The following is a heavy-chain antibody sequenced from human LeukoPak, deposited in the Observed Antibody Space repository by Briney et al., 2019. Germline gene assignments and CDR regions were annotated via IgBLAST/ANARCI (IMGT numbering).Heavy chain of an antibody. D-gene: IGHD2-8*01. CDR3: ARSRYCTNGVCFRYYMDV. CDR1: GGSFSGYY. CDR2: INHSGST. Sequence: PSETLSLTCAVYGGSFSGYYWGWIRQPPGKWLEWIGEINHSGSTNYNPSLKSRVTISVDTSKNQFSLKLSSVTAADTAVYYCARSRYCTNGVCFRYYMDVWGKGTTVTVSS. J-gene: IGHJ6*03. V-gene: IGHV4-34*01.